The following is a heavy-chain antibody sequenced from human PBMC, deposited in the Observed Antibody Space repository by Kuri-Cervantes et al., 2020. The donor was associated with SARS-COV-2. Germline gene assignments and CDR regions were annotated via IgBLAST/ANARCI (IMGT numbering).Heavy chain of an antibody. V-gene: IGHV4-39*01. J-gene: IGHJ3*02. Sequence: SETLFLTCTVSGGSISSSSYYWGWIRQPPGKGLEWIGSIYYSGSTYYNPSLKSRVTISVDTSKNQFSLKLSSVTAADTAVYYCARHTIFGAHDAFDIWGQGTMVTVSS. CDR1: GGSISSSSYY. D-gene: IGHD3-3*01. CDR2: IYYSGST. CDR3: ARHTIFGAHDAFDI.